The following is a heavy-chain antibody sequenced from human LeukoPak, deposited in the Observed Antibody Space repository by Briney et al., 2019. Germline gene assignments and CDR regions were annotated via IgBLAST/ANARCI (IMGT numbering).Heavy chain of an antibody. D-gene: IGHD6-13*01. CDR3: ARELRGIVVADTKGYWFDP. CDR1: GYTFTSYY. Sequence: ASVKVSCKASGYTFTSYYMHWVRQAPGQGLEWMGIINPSGGSTSYAQKFQGRVTMTRDMSTNTVYMELSSLRSEDTAVYYCARELRGIVVADTKGYWFDPWGRGTLVTASS. V-gene: IGHV1-46*01. J-gene: IGHJ5*02. CDR2: INPSGGST.